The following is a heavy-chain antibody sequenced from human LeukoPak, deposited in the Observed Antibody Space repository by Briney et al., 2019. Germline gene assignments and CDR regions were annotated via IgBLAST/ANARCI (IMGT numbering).Heavy chain of an antibody. J-gene: IGHJ3*02. CDR1: GGTFSSYA. CDR2: IIPIFGTA. CDR3: ARDPGGYCSSTSCYAASGDAFDI. Sequence: SVKVSCKASGGTFSSYAISWVRRAPGQGLEWMGGIIPIFGTANYAQKFQGRVTITADESTSTAYMELSSLRSEDTAVYYCARDPGGYCSSTSCYAASGDAFDIWGQGTMVTVSS. V-gene: IGHV1-69*01. D-gene: IGHD2-2*01.